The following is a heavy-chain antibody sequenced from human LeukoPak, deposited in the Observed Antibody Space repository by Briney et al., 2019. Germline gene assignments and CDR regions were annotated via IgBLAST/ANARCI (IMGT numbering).Heavy chain of an antibody. D-gene: IGHD6-13*01. CDR2: ISGSGGST. J-gene: IGHJ4*02. Sequence: GGSLRLSCAASGFTFSSYAMSWVRQAPGKGLEWVSSISGSGGSTYYADSVKGRFTISRDNSKDTLYLQMNSLRAEVTAVYYCAKGYSNSWYVDYWGQGTLVTVPS. V-gene: IGHV3-23*01. CDR3: AKGYSNSWYVDY. CDR1: GFTFSSYA.